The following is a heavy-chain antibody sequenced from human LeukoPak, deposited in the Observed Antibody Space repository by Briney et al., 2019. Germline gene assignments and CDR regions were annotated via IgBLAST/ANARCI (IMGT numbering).Heavy chain of an antibody. CDR3: ARATGIAAARFVFSHY. CDR1: AFTFSSYS. J-gene: IGHJ4*02. Sequence: GRCVRPSRAASAFTFSSYSMSWVRQAAGKGRGWESYISSSSSTTYYADSVKGRFTIARDHAKNSLYLQMNSLRAAETAVYYRARATGIAAARFVFSHYWGQGNLVTVSS. D-gene: IGHD6-13*01. CDR2: ISSSSSTT. V-gene: IGHV3-48*04.